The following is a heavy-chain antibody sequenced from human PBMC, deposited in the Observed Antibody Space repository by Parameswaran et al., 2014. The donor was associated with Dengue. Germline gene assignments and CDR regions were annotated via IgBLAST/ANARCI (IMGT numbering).Heavy chain of an antibody. CDR2: IYYSGST. Sequence: RWIRQPPGKGLEWIGYIYYSGSTYYNPSLKSRVTISVDTSKNQFSLKLSSVTAADTAVYYCARASYDFWSGFRGWFDPWGQGTLVTVSS. J-gene: IGHJ5*02. D-gene: IGHD3-3*01. V-gene: IGHV4-31*02. CDR3: ARASYDFWSGFRGWFDP.